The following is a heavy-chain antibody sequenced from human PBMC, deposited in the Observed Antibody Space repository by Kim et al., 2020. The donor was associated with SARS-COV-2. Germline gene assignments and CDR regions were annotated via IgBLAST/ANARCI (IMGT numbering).Heavy chain of an antibody. J-gene: IGHJ4*02. V-gene: IGHV4-39*01. CDR1: GGSISSSSYY. D-gene: IGHD3-9*01. CDR2: IYYSGST. Sequence: SETLSLTCTVSGGSISSSSYYWGWIRQPPGKGLEWIGSIYYSGSTYYNPSLKSRVTISVDTSKNQFSLKLSSVTAADTAVYYCARHSVDWLQYYFDYWGQGTLVTVSS. CDR3: ARHSVDWLQYYFDY.